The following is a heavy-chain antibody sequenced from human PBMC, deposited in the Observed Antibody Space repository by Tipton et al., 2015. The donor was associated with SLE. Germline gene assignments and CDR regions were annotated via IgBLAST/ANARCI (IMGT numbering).Heavy chain of an antibody. CDR2: INHSGST. V-gene: IGHV4-34*01. CDR1: GGSFSAYY. CDR3: ARYSSSWYVDY. Sequence: TLSLTCAVYGGSFSAYYWSWIRQPPGKGLEWIGEINHSGSTNYNPSLKSRVTISVDTSKNQFSLKLSSVTAADTAVYYCARYSSSWYVDYWGQGTLVTVSS. D-gene: IGHD6-13*01. J-gene: IGHJ4*02.